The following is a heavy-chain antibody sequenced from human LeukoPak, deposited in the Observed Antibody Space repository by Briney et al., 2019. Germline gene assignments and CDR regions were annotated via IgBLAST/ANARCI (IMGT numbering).Heavy chain of an antibody. J-gene: IGHJ5*02. CDR3: ARDGKNYDKSLGPFEP. CDR2: IDVSGRMT. D-gene: IGHD3-9*01. V-gene: IGHV3-23*01. CDR1: GFTFNRHG. Sequence: GGSLRLSCAASGFTFNRHGMSWVRQAPGKGLEWVSGIDVSGRMTYYADSVKGRFTISRDNSKNMVYLQMNSLRAGDMAVYYCARDGKNYDKSLGPFEPWGQGTLVTVSS.